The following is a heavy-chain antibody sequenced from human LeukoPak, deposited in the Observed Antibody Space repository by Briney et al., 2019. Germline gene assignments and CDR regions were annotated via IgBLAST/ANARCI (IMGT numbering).Heavy chain of an antibody. V-gene: IGHV1-2*02. CDR1: GYTFTGYY. D-gene: IGHD6-19*01. Sequence: ASVKVSCKASGYTFTGYYMHWVRQAPGQGLEWMGWINPNSGGTNYAQKFQGRVTMTRDTSISTAYMELGRLRSDDTAVYYCARGTSSIAVDFYWGQGTLVTVSS. CDR2: INPNSGGT. CDR3: ARGTSSIAVDFY. J-gene: IGHJ4*02.